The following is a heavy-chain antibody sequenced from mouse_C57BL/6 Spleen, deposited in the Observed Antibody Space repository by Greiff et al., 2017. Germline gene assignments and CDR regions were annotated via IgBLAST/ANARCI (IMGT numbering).Heavy chain of an antibody. CDR2: IDPSDSYT. CDR1: GYTFTSYW. CDR3: ARGVYSNYLYFDV. V-gene: IGHV1-69*01. J-gene: IGHJ1*03. D-gene: IGHD2-5*01. Sequence: VQLQQPGAELVMPGASVKLSCKASGYTFTSYWMHWVKQRPGQGLEWIGEIDPSDSYTNYNQKFKGKSTLTVDKSSSTAYMQLSSLTSEDSAVYYCARGVYSNYLYFDVWGTGTTVTVSS.